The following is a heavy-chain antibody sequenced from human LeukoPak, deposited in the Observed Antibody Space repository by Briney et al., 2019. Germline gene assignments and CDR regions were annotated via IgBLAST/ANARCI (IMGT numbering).Heavy chain of an antibody. Sequence: GGSLRLSCAASGFTFDDYAMHWVRQAPGKGLEWVSGISWNSGSIGYADSVKGRFTISRDNAKNSLYLQMNSLRAEDMALYYCAKEVCSGGNCYFWFDPWGQGTLVTVSS. J-gene: IGHJ5*02. CDR2: ISWNSGSI. D-gene: IGHD2-15*01. V-gene: IGHV3-9*03. CDR3: AKEVCSGGNCYFWFDP. CDR1: GFTFDDYA.